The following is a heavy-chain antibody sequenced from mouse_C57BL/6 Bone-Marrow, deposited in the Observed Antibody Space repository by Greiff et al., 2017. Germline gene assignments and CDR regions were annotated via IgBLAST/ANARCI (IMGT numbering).Heavy chain of an antibody. Sequence: QVQLQQPGAELVKPGASVKLSCKASGYTFTSYWMHWVKQRPGQGLEWIGMIHPTSGSTNYNEKFKGKATLTVDKSSSTAYMPLSSLTSEDSAVYYCARWLPYFDYWGQGTTLTVSS. CDR3: ARWLPYFDY. V-gene: IGHV1-64*01. J-gene: IGHJ2*01. D-gene: IGHD2-2*01. CDR1: GYTFTSYW. CDR2: IHPTSGST.